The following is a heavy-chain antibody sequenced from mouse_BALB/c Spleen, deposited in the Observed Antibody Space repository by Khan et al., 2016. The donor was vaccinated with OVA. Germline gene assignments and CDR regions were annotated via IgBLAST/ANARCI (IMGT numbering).Heavy chain of an antibody. V-gene: IGHV1-4*01. Sequence: QVQLKESGAELARPGASVKMSCRASGYTFSTYTMHWVKQRPGQGLEWIGYINPSSNYTNYSQKFKDKATLSADKSSSTAYRQLTSLTSDDSAVYYCARSWDVYYPPYPRDYWGQGTSVTVSS. CDR2: INPSSNYT. D-gene: IGHD2-1*01. J-gene: IGHJ4*01. CDR1: GYTFSTYT. CDR3: ARSWDVYYPPYPRDY.